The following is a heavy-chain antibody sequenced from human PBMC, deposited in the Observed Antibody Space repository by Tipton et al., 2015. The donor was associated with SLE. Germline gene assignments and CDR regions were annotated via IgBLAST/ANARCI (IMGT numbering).Heavy chain of an antibody. CDR3: AKDSLYGDYVFDY. Sequence: GSLRLSCVASGFTFTSYWMSWVRQAPGKGLEWVSLITGDGSTIYYADSVKGRFTISRDNSKNSLYLQMNSLRSEDTALYYCAKDSLYGDYVFDYWGQGTLVTVSS. CDR2: ITGDGSTI. D-gene: IGHD4-17*01. CDR1: GFTFTSYW. J-gene: IGHJ4*02. V-gene: IGHV3-43*01.